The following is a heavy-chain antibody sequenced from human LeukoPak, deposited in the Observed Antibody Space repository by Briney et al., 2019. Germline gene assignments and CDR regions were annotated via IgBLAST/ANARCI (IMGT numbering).Heavy chain of an antibody. Sequence: ASVKVSCKASGYTFTGYYMHWVRQAPGQGLEWMGWINPNSGGTNYAQKFQGWVTMTRDTSISTAYMELSRLRSDDTAVYYCAGHFGELFYGYAFDIWGQGTMVTVSS. CDR2: INPNSGGT. CDR3: AGHFGELFYGYAFDI. V-gene: IGHV1-2*04. D-gene: IGHD3-10*01. J-gene: IGHJ3*02. CDR1: GYTFTGYY.